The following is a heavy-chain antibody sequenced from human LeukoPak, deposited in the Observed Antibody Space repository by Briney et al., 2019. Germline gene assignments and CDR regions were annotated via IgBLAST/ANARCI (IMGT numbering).Heavy chain of an antibody. D-gene: IGHD2-21*02. CDR1: GGSSSSSSYY. J-gene: IGHJ3*02. CDR2: IYYSGST. V-gene: IGHV4-39*01. Sequence: SETLSPTGTVSGGSSSSSSYYWGWIRQPPGKGLEWIGSIYYSGSTYYNPSLKSRVTISVDTSKNQFSLKLSSVTAADTAVYYCASAIVVVTATTFDAFDIWGQGTMVTVSS. CDR3: ASAIVVVTATTFDAFDI.